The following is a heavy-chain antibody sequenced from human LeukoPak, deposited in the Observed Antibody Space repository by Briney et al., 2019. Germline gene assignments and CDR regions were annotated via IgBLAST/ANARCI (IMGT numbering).Heavy chain of an antibody. CDR3: ARGAAGFDY. CDR2: MGKTAGNT. V-gene: IGHV3-13*04. J-gene: IGHJ4*02. Sequence: PGGSLTLSCAASGLTFSTYDMHWVRQPTGKGLEWVSGMGKTAGNTYYSGDVKGRFTISRENAKNSVYLEMHSLEAGDTAVYYCARGAAGFDYWGQGALLSVSS. CDR1: GLTFSTYD. D-gene: IGHD6-13*01.